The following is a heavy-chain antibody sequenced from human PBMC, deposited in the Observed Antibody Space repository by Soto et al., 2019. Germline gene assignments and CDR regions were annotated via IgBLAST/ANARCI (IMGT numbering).Heavy chain of an antibody. CDR3: ARAADCSGGSCYWGTYYYYYYYMDV. V-gene: IGHV4-59*01. CDR1: GGCISSYY. CDR2: IYYSGST. D-gene: IGHD2-15*01. Sequence: SETLSLTCTVSGGCISSYYWSWIRQPPGKGLEWIGYIYYSGSTNYNPSLKSRVTISVDTSKNQYSLKLSSVTAADTAVYYCARAADCSGGSCYWGTYYYYYYYMDVWGKGTTVTVSS. J-gene: IGHJ6*03.